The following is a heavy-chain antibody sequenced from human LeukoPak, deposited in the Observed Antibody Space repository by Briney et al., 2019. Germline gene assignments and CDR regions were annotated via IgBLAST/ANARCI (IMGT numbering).Heavy chain of an antibody. CDR1: GFTFSSYS. CDR3: ARDQGIIASPFDP. V-gene: IGHV3-21*01. CDR2: ISSSSSYI. Sequence: GGSLRLSCAASGFTFSSYSMNWVRQAPGKGLEWVSSISSSSSYIYYADSVKGRFTISRDNAKNSLYLQMNSLRAEDTAVYYCARDQGIIASPFDPWGQGTLVTVYS. J-gene: IGHJ5*02. D-gene: IGHD3-10*01.